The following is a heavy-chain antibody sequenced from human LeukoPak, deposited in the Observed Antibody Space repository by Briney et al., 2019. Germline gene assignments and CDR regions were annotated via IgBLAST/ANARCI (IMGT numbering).Heavy chain of an antibody. CDR3: TKGDWLDY. D-gene: IGHD3/OR15-3a*01. CDR2: ISDSDDTT. Sequence: PGASLRLSCAASGFTFSTYTMTWVRQAPGKGLEWVSLISDSDDTTYYADSVKGRFTISRDNSKNTLYLQMNSLRAEDTAMYYCTKGDWLDYWGQGALVTVSS. CDR1: GFTFSTYT. J-gene: IGHJ4*02. V-gene: IGHV3-23*01.